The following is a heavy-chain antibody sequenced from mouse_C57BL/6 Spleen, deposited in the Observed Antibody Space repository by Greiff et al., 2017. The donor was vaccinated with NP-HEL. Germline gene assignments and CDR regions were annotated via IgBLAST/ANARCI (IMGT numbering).Heavy chain of an antibody. D-gene: IGHD1-1*01. CDR2: IYPGSGST. CDR3: ATFITTVVGTGDY. J-gene: IGHJ2*01. V-gene: IGHV1-55*01. Sequence: QVQLKQPGAELVKPGASVKMSCKASGYTFTSYWITWVKQRPGQGLEWIGDIYPGSGSTNYNEKFKSKATLTVDTSSSTAYMQLSSLTSEDSAVYYCATFITTVVGTGDYWGQGTTLTVSS. CDR1: GYTFTSYW.